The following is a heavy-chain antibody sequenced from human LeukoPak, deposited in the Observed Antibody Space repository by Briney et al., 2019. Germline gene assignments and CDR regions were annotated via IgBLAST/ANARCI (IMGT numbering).Heavy chain of an antibody. J-gene: IGHJ4*02. Sequence: GESLKISCEASGYSFSSHGIVWVRQMPGKGLEWMGIINPADSVTIYSPSFRGQVTISADKSITTAYLQWSSLKASDTAMYYCARRYCSGGTCYYFDYWGQGALVTVSS. CDR2: INPADSVT. CDR1: GYSFSSHG. V-gene: IGHV5-51*01. D-gene: IGHD2-15*01. CDR3: ARRYCSGGTCYYFDY.